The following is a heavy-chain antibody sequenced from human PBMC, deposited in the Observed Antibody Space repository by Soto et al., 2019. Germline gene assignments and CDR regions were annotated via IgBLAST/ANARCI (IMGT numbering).Heavy chain of an antibody. V-gene: IGHV4-34*01. Sequence: SETLSLTCAVYGGSFSGYYWSWIRQPPGKGLEWIGEINHSGSTNYNPSLKSRVTISVDTSKNQFSLKLSSVTAADTAVYYCARVANLDIVVVPAAIAGDMDVWGKGTTVTVSS. D-gene: IGHD2-2*02. CDR1: GGSFSGYY. CDR3: ARVANLDIVVVPAAIAGDMDV. J-gene: IGHJ6*03. CDR2: INHSGST.